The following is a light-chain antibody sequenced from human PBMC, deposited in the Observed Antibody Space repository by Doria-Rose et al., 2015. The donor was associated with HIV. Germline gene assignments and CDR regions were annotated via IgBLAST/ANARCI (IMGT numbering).Light chain of an antibody. CDR3: HQYGTSWT. V-gene: IGKV3-20*01. Sequence: EIVMTQSPGTLSLSPGERATLSCRASQSFSSTYLAWYQQKPGQAPSLLIYDGATRATGITDRFSASGSVTDFMLTINRLEPEDLALYYCHQYGTSWTFGQGTKVEI. J-gene: IGKJ1*01. CDR1: QSFSSTY. CDR2: DGA.